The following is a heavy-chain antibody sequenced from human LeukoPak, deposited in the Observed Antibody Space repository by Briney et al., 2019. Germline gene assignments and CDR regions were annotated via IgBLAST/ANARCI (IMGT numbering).Heavy chain of an antibody. CDR1: GFTFDDYA. CDR3: AKDSSRYYDFWSGYLEYYYYYGMDV. Sequence: GGSLRLSCAASGFTFDDYAMHWVRQAPGKGLEWVSLISGDGGSTYYADSAKGRFTISRDNSKNSLYLQMNSLRTEDTALYYCAKDSSRYYDFWSGYLEYYYYYGMDVWGQGTTVTVSS. D-gene: IGHD3-3*01. V-gene: IGHV3-43*02. J-gene: IGHJ6*02. CDR2: ISGDGGST.